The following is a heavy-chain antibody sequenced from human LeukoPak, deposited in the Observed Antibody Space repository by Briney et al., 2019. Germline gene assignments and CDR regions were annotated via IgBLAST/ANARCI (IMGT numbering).Heavy chain of an antibody. CDR2: ISYDGSNK. CDR1: GFTFSSYA. CDR3: ARSYYYGSGSYYNNWFDP. D-gene: IGHD3-10*01. J-gene: IGHJ5*02. V-gene: IGHV3-30*04. Sequence: GGSLRLSCVASGFTFSSYAMHWVRQAPGKGLEGVAVISYDGSNKYYADHVKGRFTISTDNSKNTLSLQMNSLRAENTAVYDCARSYYYGSGSYYNNWFDPWGQGTLVTVTS.